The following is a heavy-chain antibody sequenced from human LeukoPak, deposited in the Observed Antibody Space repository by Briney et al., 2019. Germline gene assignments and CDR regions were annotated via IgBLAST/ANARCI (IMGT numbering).Heavy chain of an antibody. D-gene: IGHD1-14*01. CDR1: GFTFSNAW. CDR2: IRAGGTT. V-gene: IGHV3-15*01. CDR3: AADVPSPLAQIDY. J-gene: IGHJ4*02. Sequence: PGGSLRLSCAASGFTFSNAWMSWVRQAPGKGLEWVARIRAGGTTDYAAPVKGRFTISRDDSMNTLSLQMDSLKTGDTAAYYCAADVPSPLAQIDYWGQGTPVTVSS.